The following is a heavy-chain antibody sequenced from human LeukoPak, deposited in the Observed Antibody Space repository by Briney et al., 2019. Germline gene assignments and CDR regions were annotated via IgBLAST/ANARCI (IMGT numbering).Heavy chain of an antibody. J-gene: IGHJ3*02. D-gene: IGHD3-22*01. CDR2: IYYSGSA. V-gene: IGHV4-59*01. Sequence: PSETLSLTCTVSGGSISSYYWSWIRQPPGKGLEWIGFIYYSGSANYNPSLKSRVSISVDTSKNQFSLMVSSVTAADTAVYYCARGSYYDSSDYFFIHAFDIWGQGTMVTVSS. CDR1: GGSISSYY. CDR3: ARGSYYDSSDYFFIHAFDI.